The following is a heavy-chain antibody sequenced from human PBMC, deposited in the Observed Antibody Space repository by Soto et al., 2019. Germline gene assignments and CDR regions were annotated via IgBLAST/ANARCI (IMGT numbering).Heavy chain of an antibody. CDR2: IYYSGST. J-gene: IGHJ4*02. CDR3: ARVGGFGATTIDY. D-gene: IGHD3-10*01. CDR1: GGSISSGDYY. Sequence: SETLSLTCTVSGGSISSGDYYWSWIRQPPGKGLEWIGYIYYSGSTYYNQSLKSRVTISVDTSKNQFSLKLSSVTAADTAVYYCARVGGFGATTIDYWGQGTLVTSPQ. V-gene: IGHV4-30-4*01.